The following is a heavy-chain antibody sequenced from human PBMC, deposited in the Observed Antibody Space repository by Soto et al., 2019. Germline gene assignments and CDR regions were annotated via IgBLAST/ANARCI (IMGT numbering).Heavy chain of an antibody. Sequence: SETLSLTCTVSGGSISSGGYYWSWIRQHPGKGLEWIGYIYYSGSTYYNPSLKSRVTISVDTSKNQFSLKLSSVTAADTAVYYCARGSGYYDFWSGYSAPQGGMDVWGQGTTVTAP. CDR2: IYYSGST. D-gene: IGHD3-3*01. CDR1: GGSISSGGYY. CDR3: ARGSGYYDFWSGYSAPQGGMDV. J-gene: IGHJ6*02. V-gene: IGHV4-31*03.